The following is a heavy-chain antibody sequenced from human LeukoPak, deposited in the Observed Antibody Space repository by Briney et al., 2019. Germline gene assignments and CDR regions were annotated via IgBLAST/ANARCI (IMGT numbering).Heavy chain of an antibody. J-gene: IGHJ4*02. CDR3: AKLKAQLIAVAAFDY. CDR1: GFTFSSYA. V-gene: IGHV3-23*01. CDR2: ISGSGGST. D-gene: IGHD6-19*01. Sequence: GGSLRLSCAASGFTFSSYAMSWVRQAPGKGLEWVSAISGSGGSTFYADSVKGRFTISRDNSKNTLYLQMNSLRAEDTAVYYCAKLKAQLIAVAAFDYWGQGTLVTVSS.